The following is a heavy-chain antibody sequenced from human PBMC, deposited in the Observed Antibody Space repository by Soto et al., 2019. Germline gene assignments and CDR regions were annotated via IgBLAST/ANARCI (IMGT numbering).Heavy chain of an antibody. J-gene: IGHJ4*02. V-gene: IGHV3-74*01. CDR1: GLTFSSYW. CDR2: INSDGSST. Sequence: EVQLVESGGGLVQPGGSLRLSCAASGLTFSSYWMHWVRQAPGKGLVWVSRINSDGSSTSYADSVKGRFTISRDNAKNTLYLQMNRLRAEDTGVYYCALSHTLTTEYRGQGTLVTVSS. D-gene: IGHD3-16*01. CDR3: ALSHTLTTEY.